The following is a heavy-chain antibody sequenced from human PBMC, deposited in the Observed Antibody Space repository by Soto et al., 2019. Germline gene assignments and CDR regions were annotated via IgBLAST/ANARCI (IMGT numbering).Heavy chain of an antibody. V-gene: IGHV4-39*07. CDR3: ARASATIAAAAIFDY. Sequence: LETLSLTCNVSGCSISSGGYYWSWVRQPPGKGLEWIGEIYQSGSTNYNPSLESRVRMSVDKSRNQFSLKLTSVSAADTAVYYCARASATIAAAAIFDYWGQGTLVTVSS. D-gene: IGHD6-13*01. CDR2: IYQSGST. CDR1: GCSISSGGYY. J-gene: IGHJ4*02.